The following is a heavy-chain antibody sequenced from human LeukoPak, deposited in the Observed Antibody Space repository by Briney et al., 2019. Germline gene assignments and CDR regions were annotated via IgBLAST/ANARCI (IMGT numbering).Heavy chain of an antibody. V-gene: IGHV3-21*01. CDR1: GFTFSSYW. CDR3: ARDNHDTRNFDY. D-gene: IGHD1-14*01. CDR2: ISSSSSYI. J-gene: IGHJ4*02. Sequence: GGSLRLSCAASGFTFSSYWMHWVRQAPGKGLEWVSSISSSSSYIYYADSVKGRFTISRDNAKNSLYLQMNSLRAEDTAVYYCARDNHDTRNFDYWGQGTLVTVSS.